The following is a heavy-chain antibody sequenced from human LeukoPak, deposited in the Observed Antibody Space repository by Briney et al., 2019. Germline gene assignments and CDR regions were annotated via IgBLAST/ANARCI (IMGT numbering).Heavy chain of an antibody. J-gene: IGHJ5*02. D-gene: IGHD5-12*01. CDR1: GFRFSGYW. CDR2: IRSKAYGGTT. CDR3: TRGGYWFDP. Sequence: GGSLRLSCVVSGFRFSGYWMNWVRQAPGKGLEWVGFIRSKAYGGTTEYAASVKGRFTISRDDSKSIAYLQMNSLKTEDTAVYYCTRGGYWFDPWGQGTLVTVSS. V-gene: IGHV3-49*04.